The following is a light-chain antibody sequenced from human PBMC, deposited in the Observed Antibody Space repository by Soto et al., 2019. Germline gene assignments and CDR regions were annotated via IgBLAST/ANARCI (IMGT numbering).Light chain of an antibody. CDR1: QYVSRN. Sequence: IVMTQSPSTLSVYPGERATLSCRASQYVSRNLSWYQQKPGQAPRLLIHGVSTRSTGIPDRFSGSGSGTEFALTLSCLQSEDFAGYYCQRYNDRFSFGQGTKL. CDR2: GVS. J-gene: IGKJ2*03. CDR3: QRYNDRFS. V-gene: IGKV3-15*01.